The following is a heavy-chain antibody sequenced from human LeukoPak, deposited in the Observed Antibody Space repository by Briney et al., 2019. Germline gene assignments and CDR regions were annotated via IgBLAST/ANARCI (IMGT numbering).Heavy chain of an antibody. Sequence: ASVKVSCKASGYTFTSYDINWVRQATGQGLEWMGWMNPNSGNTGYAQKFQGRVTMTRNTSISTAYMELSSLRSEDTAVYYCARLHSGKVLLWFGEYNYMDVWGKGTTVTISS. J-gene: IGHJ6*03. V-gene: IGHV1-8*01. D-gene: IGHD3-10*01. CDR3: ARLHSGKVLLWFGEYNYMDV. CDR2: MNPNSGNT. CDR1: GYTFTSYD.